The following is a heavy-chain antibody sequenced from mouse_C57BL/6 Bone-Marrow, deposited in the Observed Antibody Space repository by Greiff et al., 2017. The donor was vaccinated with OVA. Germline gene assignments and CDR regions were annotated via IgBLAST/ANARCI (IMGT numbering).Heavy chain of an antibody. CDR3: ARHDYYGSSYYYFDY. V-gene: IGHV5-6*02. J-gene: IGHJ2*01. CDR2: ISSGGSYT. D-gene: IGHD1-1*01. CDR1: GFTFSSYG. Sequence: DVKLVESGGDLVKPGGSLKLSCAASGFTFSSYGMSWVRQTPDKRLEWVATISSGGSYTYYPDSVKGRFTISRDNAKNTQYLQMSSLKSEDTAMYYCARHDYYGSSYYYFDYWGQGTTLTVSS.